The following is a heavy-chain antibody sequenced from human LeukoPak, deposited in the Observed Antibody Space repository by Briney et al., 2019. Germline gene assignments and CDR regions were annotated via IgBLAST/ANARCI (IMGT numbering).Heavy chain of an antibody. CDR3: AREWGASIGAFDI. CDR1: GGSISSGGYY. V-gene: IGHV4-30-2*01. J-gene: IGHJ3*02. Sequence: MSSQTLSLTCTVSGGSISSGGYYWSWIRQPPGKGLEWIGYIYHSGSTYYNPSLKSRVTISVDRSKNQFSLKLSSVTAADTAVYYCAREWGASIGAFDIWGQGTMVTVSS. CDR2: IYHSGST. D-gene: IGHD2-15*01.